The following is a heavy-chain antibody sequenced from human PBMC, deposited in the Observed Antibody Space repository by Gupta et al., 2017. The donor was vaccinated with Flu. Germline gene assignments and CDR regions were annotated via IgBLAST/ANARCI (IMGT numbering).Heavy chain of an antibody. J-gene: IGHJ4*02. V-gene: IGHV1-69*01. CDR2: IIPPFGPA. Sequence: ISWVRQAPGQGLEWMGGIIPPFGPANYAQKFQDRVTITADESTSTVYMELSSLRSEDTAVCYCARGPILRFLEWLLIDWGQGTLVTVSS. CDR3: ARGPILRFLEWLLID. D-gene: IGHD3-3*01.